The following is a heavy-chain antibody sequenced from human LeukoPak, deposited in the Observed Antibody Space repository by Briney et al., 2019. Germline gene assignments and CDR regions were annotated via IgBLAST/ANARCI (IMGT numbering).Heavy chain of an antibody. CDR1: GGSFSGYY. Sequence: SETLSLTCAVYGGSFSGYYWSWIRQHPGKGLEWIGEINHSGSTNYNPSLKSRVTISVDTSKNQFSLKLSSVTAADTAVYYCARGRSYYYDSSGYSDYWGQGTLVTVSS. CDR2: INHSGST. D-gene: IGHD3-22*01. CDR3: ARGRSYYYDSSGYSDY. V-gene: IGHV4-34*01. J-gene: IGHJ4*02.